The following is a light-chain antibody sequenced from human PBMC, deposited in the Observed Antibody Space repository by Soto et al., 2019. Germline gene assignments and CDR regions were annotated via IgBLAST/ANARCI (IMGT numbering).Light chain of an antibody. V-gene: IGKV3-11*01. CDR1: QNVDKF. CDR3: QQRTNWPPIT. CDR2: DSS. Sequence: EIELTQSPATLSLSPGETATLSCRASQNVDKFLAWYQQRPGQPPRLLIFDSSNRATGVPVRFSGSGSGTVFTLTIASLQPEDSAVYYCQQRTNWPPITFGQGTRLEIK. J-gene: IGKJ5*01.